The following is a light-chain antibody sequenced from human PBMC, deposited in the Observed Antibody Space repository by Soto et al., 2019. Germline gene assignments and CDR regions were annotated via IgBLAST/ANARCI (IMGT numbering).Light chain of an antibody. V-gene: IGKV3-11*01. CDR3: QQRSNWPPKYT. CDR1: QSFSSY. Sequence: EIVLTQSPATLSLSPGERATLSCRASQSFSSYLAWYQQKPGQAPRLLIYDASNRATGLPSWFSCSGSGTGFNLTISSLESEDCAVYYCQQRSNWPPKYTFGQGTKLEIK. CDR2: DAS. J-gene: IGKJ2*01.